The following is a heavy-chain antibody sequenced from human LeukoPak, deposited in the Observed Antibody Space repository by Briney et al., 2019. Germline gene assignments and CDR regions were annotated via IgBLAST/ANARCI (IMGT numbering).Heavy chain of an antibody. D-gene: IGHD2-2*01. CDR3: AKQGYCSSTSCYSDFDH. CDR1: GFTFSRYW. V-gene: IGHV3-30*02. J-gene: IGHJ4*02. Sequence: PGGSLRLSCVASGFTFSRYWMNWVRQAPGKGLEWVAFIRYDGSNKYYADSVKGRFTISRGNSKNTLYLQMNSLRAEDTAVYYCAKQGYCSSTSCYSDFDHCGQGTLVTVSS. CDR2: IRYDGSNK.